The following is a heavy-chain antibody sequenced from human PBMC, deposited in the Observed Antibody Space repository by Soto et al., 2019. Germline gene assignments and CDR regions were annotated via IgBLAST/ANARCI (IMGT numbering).Heavy chain of an antibody. CDR2: IKSKTDGGTT. J-gene: IGHJ3*02. CDR3: TTRITMIVVFSTPGGAFDI. Sequence: GGSLRLSCAASGFTFSNAWMNWVRQAPGKGLEWVGRIKSKTDGGTTDYAAPVKGRFTISRDDSKNTLYLQMNSLKTEDTAVYYCTTRITMIVVFSTPGGAFDIWGQGTMVTVSS. D-gene: IGHD3-22*01. CDR1: GFTFSNAW. V-gene: IGHV3-15*07.